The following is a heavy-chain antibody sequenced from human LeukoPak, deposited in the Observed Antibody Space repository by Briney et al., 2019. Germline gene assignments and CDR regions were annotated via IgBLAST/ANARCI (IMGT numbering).Heavy chain of an antibody. CDR1: GFTFSSYA. J-gene: IGHJ6*02. D-gene: IGHD3-10*01. CDR3: AKGLYYYGSGSYYNVYGMDV. Sequence: GGSLRLSCAASGFTFSSYAMSWVRQTPGRGLEWVSAIRGSGGSTYYADSVKGRFTISRDNSKNTLYLQMNSLRAEDTAVYYCAKGLYYYGSGSYYNVYGMDVWGQGTTVTVSS. V-gene: IGHV3-23*01. CDR2: IRGSGGST.